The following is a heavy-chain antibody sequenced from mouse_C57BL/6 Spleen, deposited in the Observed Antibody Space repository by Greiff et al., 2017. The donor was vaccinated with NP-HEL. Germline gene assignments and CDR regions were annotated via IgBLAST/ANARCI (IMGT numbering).Heavy chain of an antibody. CDR3: ARAYYYASSPDV. D-gene: IGHD1-1*01. Sequence: QVQLQQPGAELVKPGASVKMSCKASGYTFTSYCMHWVKQRPGRGLEWIGRFDPNNGGTKYNEKFKSKATLTVEKPSSTAYLELSSLTSEDSAFYYYARAYYYASSPDVWGTGTTVTVSS. CDR2: FDPNNGGT. V-gene: IGHV1-72*01. CDR1: GYTFTSYC. J-gene: IGHJ1*03.